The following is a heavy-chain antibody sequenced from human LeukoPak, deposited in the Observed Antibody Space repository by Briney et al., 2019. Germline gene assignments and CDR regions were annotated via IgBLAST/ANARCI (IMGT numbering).Heavy chain of an antibody. V-gene: IGHV3-11*01. CDR3: ARVSGRRFYYYGMDV. Sequence: GSLSLSCAVSGFTFSDYYMSWIRQAPGKGLEWVSYISSSSSTIYYADSVKGRFTISRDNAKNSLYLQMNSLRAEDTAVYYCARVSGRRFYYYGMDVWGQGTTVTVSS. CDR1: GFTFSDYY. D-gene: IGHD2-15*01. CDR2: ISSSSSTI. J-gene: IGHJ6*02.